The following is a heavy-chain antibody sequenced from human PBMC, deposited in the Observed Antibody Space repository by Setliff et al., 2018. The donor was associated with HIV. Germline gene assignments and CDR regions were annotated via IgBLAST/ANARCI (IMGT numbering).Heavy chain of an antibody. Sequence: PSETLSLTCAVSGGSTNNYYLTWIRQPPGKGLEWIGSVSTGGDTNYNPSLKSRVSLSLDTSKTQFSLKLTSVTAADTAVYYCARATYTTLFGVLMGGGLQYWGPGTLVTVSS. V-gene: IGHV4-59*01. CDR3: ARATYTTLFGVLMGGGLQY. CDR1: GGSTNNYY. J-gene: IGHJ4*02. CDR2: VSTGGDT. D-gene: IGHD3-3*01.